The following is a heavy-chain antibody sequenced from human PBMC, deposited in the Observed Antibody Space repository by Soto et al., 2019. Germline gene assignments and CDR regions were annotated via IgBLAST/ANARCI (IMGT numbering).Heavy chain of an antibody. CDR2: ISYDGSNK. CDR1: GFTFSSYA. Sequence: VGSLRLSCAASGFTFSSYAMHWVRQAPGKGLEWVAVISYDGSNKYYADSVKGRFTISRDNSKNTLYLQMNSLRAEDTAVYYCARDVKMELARYYYYGMDVWGQGTTVTVSS. CDR3: ARDVKMELARYYYYGMDV. J-gene: IGHJ6*02. D-gene: IGHD1-26*01. V-gene: IGHV3-30-3*01.